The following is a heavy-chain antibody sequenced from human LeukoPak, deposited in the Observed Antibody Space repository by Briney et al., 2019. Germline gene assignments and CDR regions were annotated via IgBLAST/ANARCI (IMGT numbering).Heavy chain of an antibody. CDR3: ATGGRSRDY. Sequence: PGGSLRLSCAASGFTFDDYGMSWVRQGPGKGLEWVSGINWNGGMTAYADSVKGRFTISRDNAKNSLYLQMNSLRAEDTAVYYCATGGRSRDYWGQGTLVTVSS. D-gene: IGHD1-26*01. CDR2: INWNGGMT. CDR1: GFTFDDYG. J-gene: IGHJ4*02. V-gene: IGHV3-20*04.